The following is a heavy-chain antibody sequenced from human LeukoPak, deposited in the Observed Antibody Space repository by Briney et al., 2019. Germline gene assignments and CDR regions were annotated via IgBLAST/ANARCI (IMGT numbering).Heavy chain of an antibody. D-gene: IGHD3-3*01. CDR2: IKQDGSEK. CDR3: ARARGYYAGNWFDT. CDR1: GFTFSSSW. Sequence: GGSLRLSCAASGFTFSSSWMSWVRQAPGQGLAWVANIKQDGSEKHYMDSAKGRFTISRDNANNLLYLTMSSLRVEDTAVYYCARARGYYAGNWFDTWGQGTLVTVTS. J-gene: IGHJ5*02. V-gene: IGHV3-7*01.